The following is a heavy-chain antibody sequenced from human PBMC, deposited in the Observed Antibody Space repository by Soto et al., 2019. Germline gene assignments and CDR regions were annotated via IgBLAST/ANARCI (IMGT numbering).Heavy chain of an antibody. CDR1: GFTFSDEN. D-gene: IGHD4-4*01. J-gene: IGHJ6*02. CDR3: ARDSDCHSNSCFFPPHV. V-gene: IGHV3-21*01. Sequence: QLVESGGGLVKPGGSLRLSCSASGFTFSDENMSWVRQVPGKGLEWVSGISGGGSYIFYADAVQGRFSISRDNTKQSLFLEMNSLRVEDTAVYYWARDSDCHSNSCFFPPHVWGQGTTVTVSS. CDR2: ISGGGSYI.